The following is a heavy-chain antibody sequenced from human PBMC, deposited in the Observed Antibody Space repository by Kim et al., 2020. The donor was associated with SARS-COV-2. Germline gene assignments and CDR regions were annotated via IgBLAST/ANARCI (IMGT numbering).Heavy chain of an antibody. V-gene: IGHV3-30*01. D-gene: IGHD6-13*01. CDR3: ARDPEIAAALSVYFDY. Sequence: SVKGRFTISRDNSKNTLYLQMNSLRAEDTAVYYCARDPEIAAALSVYFDYWGQGTLVTVSS. J-gene: IGHJ4*02.